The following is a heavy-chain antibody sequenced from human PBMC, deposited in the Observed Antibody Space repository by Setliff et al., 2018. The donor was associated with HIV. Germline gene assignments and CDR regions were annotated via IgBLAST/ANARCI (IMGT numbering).Heavy chain of an antibody. CDR3: ASGSGYCKNGNCYIGVHKNPDKYYVDY. J-gene: IGHJ4*02. Sequence: GASVKVSCKASGYTFTSCFLHWVRQAPGQGLEYMGIINPSDGSADYVEKFQDRVTITRDTSTSTVYMEMSSLRSEDTAVYYCASGSGYCKNGNCYIGVHKNPDKYYVDYWGQGQWSPAPQ. CDR1: GYTFTSCF. V-gene: IGHV1-46*01. CDR2: INPSDGSA. D-gene: IGHD2-8*01.